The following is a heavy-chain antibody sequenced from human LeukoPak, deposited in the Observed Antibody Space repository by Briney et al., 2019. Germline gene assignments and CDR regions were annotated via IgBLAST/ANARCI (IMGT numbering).Heavy chain of an antibody. CDR1: GYTFTGYY. Sequence: GASEKVSCKASGYTFTGYYMHWVRQAAGQGLEWMGWINPNSGGTNYAQKFQGRVTMTRDTSISTAYMELSRLRSDDTAVYYCAANYYYYYGMDVWGQGTTVTVSS. V-gene: IGHV1-2*02. CDR2: INPNSGGT. J-gene: IGHJ6*02. CDR3: AANYYYYYGMDV.